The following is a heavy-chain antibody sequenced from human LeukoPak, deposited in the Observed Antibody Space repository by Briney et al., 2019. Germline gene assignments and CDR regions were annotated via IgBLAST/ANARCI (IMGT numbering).Heavy chain of an antibody. V-gene: IGHV3-7*01. D-gene: IGHD1-26*01. Sequence: GGSLRLSCAASGFAFSTYWMSWVRQAPGKGLEYVANINQDGSEKYYVDSVEGRFTVSRDNAKNSLYLQMNSLRAEDTAVYYCARDPRSGSYFDYWGQGTLVTVFS. CDR2: INQDGSEK. CDR3: ARDPRSGSYFDY. J-gene: IGHJ4*02. CDR1: GFAFSTYW.